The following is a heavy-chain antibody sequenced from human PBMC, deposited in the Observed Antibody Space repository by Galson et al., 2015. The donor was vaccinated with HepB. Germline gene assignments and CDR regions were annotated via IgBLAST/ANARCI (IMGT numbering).Heavy chain of an antibody. V-gene: IGHV2-70*11. J-gene: IGHJ4*02. CDR3: AREAPILYDSSGYYYIIDY. CDR2: IDWDDDK. Sequence: PALVKPTQTLTLTCTFSGFSLSTSGMCVSWIRQPPGKALEWLARIDWDDDKYCSTSLKTRLTISKDTSKNQVVLTMTNMDPVDTATYYCAREAPILYDSSGYYYIIDYWGQGTLVTVSS. D-gene: IGHD3-22*01. CDR1: GFSLSTSGMC.